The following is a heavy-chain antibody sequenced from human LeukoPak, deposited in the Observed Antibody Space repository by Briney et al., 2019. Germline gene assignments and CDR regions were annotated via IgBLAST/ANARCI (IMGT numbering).Heavy chain of an antibody. CDR1: GGSISSYY. Sequence: SETLSLTCTVSGGSISSYYWGWIRQPPGKGLEWIGSIYYTGSTYYNPSLKSRVTISVDTSKNQFSLKLSSVTAADTAVYYCARTYGSGSYRRYNWFDPWGQGTLVTVSS. CDR3: ARTYGSGSYRRYNWFDP. CDR2: IYYTGST. D-gene: IGHD3-10*01. J-gene: IGHJ5*02. V-gene: IGHV4-39*07.